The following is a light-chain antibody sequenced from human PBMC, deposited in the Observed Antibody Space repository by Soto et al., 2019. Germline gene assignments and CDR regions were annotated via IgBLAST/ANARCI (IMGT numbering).Light chain of an antibody. CDR3: NSYTSSSTYV. J-gene: IGLJ1*01. CDR1: TSDVGRYNY. CDR2: DVS. V-gene: IGLV2-14*01. Sequence: SELTQPASVSGSPGQSITISSTGTTSDVGRYNYVSWYQQHPGKAPKLIIYDVSNRPSGVSNRFSGSKSGNTASLTISGLQAEDEADYYCNSYTSSSTYVCGAGTKVAVL.